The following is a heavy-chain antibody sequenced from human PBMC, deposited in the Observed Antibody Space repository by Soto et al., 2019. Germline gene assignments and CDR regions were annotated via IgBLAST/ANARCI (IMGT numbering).Heavy chain of an antibody. V-gene: IGHV3-23*01. CDR2: IIGSGGRT. CDR3: AKDIAARPLDAFDF. Sequence: GGSLRLSCAASRFTFSSYAMSWVRQAPGKGLEWVSSIIGSGGRTHYADSGKGRFAISRDNSKNTLYLQINSLRVEDTAIYYCAKDIAARPLDAFDFWGQGTMVTVSS. CDR1: RFTFSSYA. D-gene: IGHD6-6*01. J-gene: IGHJ3*01.